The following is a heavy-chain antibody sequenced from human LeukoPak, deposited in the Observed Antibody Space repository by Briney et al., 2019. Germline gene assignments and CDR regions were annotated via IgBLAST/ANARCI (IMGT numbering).Heavy chain of an antibody. CDR2: IIPIFGTA. CDR1: GGTFSSYA. D-gene: IGHD1-1*01. CDR3: ARGTTGTRANPYYFDC. Sequence: SVKVSCKASGGTFSSYAISWVRQAPGQGLEWMGGIIPIFGTANYAQKFQGRVTITADESTSTAYMELSSLRSEDTAVYYCARGTTGTRANPYYFDCWGQGTLVTVSS. J-gene: IGHJ4*02. V-gene: IGHV1-69*13.